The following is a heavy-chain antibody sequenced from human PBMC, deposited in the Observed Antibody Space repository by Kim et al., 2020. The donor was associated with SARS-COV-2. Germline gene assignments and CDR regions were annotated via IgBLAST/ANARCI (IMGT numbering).Heavy chain of an antibody. J-gene: IGHJ4*02. V-gene: IGHV3-33*01. D-gene: IGHD6-19*01. Sequence: GGSLRLSCAASGFTFSSYGMHWVRQAPGKGLEWVAVIWYDGSNKYYADSVKGRFTISRDNSKNTLYLQMNSLRAEDTAVYYCARDSSGWAFDYWGQGTLVTVSS. CDR2: IWYDGSNK. CDR1: GFTFSSYG. CDR3: ARDSSGWAFDY.